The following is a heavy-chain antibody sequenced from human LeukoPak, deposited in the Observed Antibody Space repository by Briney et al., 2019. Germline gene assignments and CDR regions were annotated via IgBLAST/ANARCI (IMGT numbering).Heavy chain of an antibody. J-gene: IGHJ4*02. CDR3: ASSSGHTGYFDY. V-gene: IGHV1-69*05. CDR1: GGTFSSYA. CDR2: IIPIFGTA. Sequence: SVKVSCKASGGTFSSYAISWVRQAPGQGLEWMGGIIPIFGTANYAQKFQGRVTITTDESTSTAYMELSSLRSVDTAVYYCASSSGHTGYFDYWGQGTLVTVSS. D-gene: IGHD3-22*01.